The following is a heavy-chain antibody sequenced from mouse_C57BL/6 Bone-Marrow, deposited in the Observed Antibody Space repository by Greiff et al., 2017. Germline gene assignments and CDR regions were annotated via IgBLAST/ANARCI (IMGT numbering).Heavy chain of an antibody. Sequence: VQLKESGPELVKPGASVKISCTASGYAFSSYWMNWVKQRPGKGLEWIGRIYPGDGDTNYTGKFKGKATLTEDKSSSTAYMQLSSLTSEDSEVYVCARGGYEAWLDYWGQGTPVTVSS. CDR3: ARGGYEAWLDY. V-gene: IGHV1-82*01. CDR1: GYAFSSYW. D-gene: IGHD2-2*01. J-gene: IGHJ4*01. CDR2: IYPGDGDT.